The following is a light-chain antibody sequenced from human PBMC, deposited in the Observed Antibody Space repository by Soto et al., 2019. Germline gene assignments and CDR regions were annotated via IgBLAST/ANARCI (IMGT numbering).Light chain of an antibody. CDR2: EVS. V-gene: IGLV2-23*02. Sequence: QSVLTQPASVSGSPGQSITISCTGTSSDVGSYNLVSWYQQHPGKAPKLMIYEVSKRPSGVSNRFSGSKSGNTASLTISGLQAEDEADYYCCSYAGVSTYVLFGGGTKLTV. J-gene: IGLJ2*01. CDR1: SSDVGSYNL. CDR3: CSYAGVSTYVL.